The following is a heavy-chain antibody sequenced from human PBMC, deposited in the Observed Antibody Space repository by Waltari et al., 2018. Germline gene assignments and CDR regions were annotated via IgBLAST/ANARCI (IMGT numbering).Heavy chain of an antibody. J-gene: IGHJ3*02. CDR1: GFTFSDFS. V-gene: IGHV3-48*04. CDR2: IYSTGSTK. CDR3: ARGYRKAFDI. Sequence: EVQLAESGGGLVQPGGSLRLSCAASGFTFSDFSMNWVRQAPGKGLEWVSYIYSTGSTKYDADSVKGRFTISRDNAQNSLSLQMNSLRADDTAIYYCARGYRKAFDIWGQGTMVTVSS. D-gene: IGHD5-12*01.